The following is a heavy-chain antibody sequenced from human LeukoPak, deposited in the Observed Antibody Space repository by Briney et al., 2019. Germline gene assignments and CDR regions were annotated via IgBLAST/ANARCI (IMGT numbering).Heavy chain of an antibody. J-gene: IGHJ6*02. CDR3: TTRTYYYYGMDV. CDR2: IKSKTDGGTT. D-gene: IGHD1-7*01. Sequence: PGGSLRLSCAASGFTFSNAWMSWVRQAPGKGLEWVGRIKSKTDGGTTDYAAPVKGRFTISRDDSKNTLYLQMNGLKTEDTAVYYCTTRTYYYYGMDVWGQGTTVTVSS. V-gene: IGHV3-15*01. CDR1: GFTFSNAW.